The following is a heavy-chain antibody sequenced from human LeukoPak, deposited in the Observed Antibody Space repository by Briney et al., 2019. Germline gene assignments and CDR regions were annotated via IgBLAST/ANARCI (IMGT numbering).Heavy chain of an antibody. V-gene: IGHV3-23*01. CDR1: GFTFSSYA. CDR2: ISGSGGST. CDR3: AKDDDYYYYGMDV. J-gene: IGHJ6*02. Sequence: GGSLRLSCAASGFTFSSYAMSWVRQAPGKGLEWVSAISGSGGSTYYADSEKGRFTISRDNSKNTLYLQMNSLRAEDTAVYYCAKDDDYYYYGMDVWGQGTTVTVSS. D-gene: IGHD3-3*01.